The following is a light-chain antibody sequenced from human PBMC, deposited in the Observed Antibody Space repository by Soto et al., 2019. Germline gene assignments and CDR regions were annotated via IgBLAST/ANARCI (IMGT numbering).Light chain of an antibody. CDR3: QQRSNWPRRYT. V-gene: IGKV3-11*01. J-gene: IGKJ2*01. Sequence: EIVLTQSPATLSLSPGERATLSCRASQSVSSYLAGYQQKPGQAPRLLIYDASNRATGIPARFSGSGSGTDFTLTIGSLEPEDFAVYYGQQRSNWPRRYTFGQGTKLEIK. CDR1: QSVSSY. CDR2: DAS.